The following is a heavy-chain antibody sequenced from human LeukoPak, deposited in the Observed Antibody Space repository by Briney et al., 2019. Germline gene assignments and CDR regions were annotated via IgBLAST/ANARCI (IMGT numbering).Heavy chain of an antibody. CDR2: IYSSGTT. J-gene: IGHJ4*02. Sequence: SETLSLTCVVSGGSVHRSFWTWVRQPPGKGLEWIGRIYSSGTTDYSPSLKSRLTIAIDTSKNQFSLRLASVTAADTAVYYCGRRPAVDGPIDNWGQGILVAVPS. D-gene: IGHD3/OR15-3a*01. CDR3: GRRPAVDGPIDN. CDR1: GGSVHRSF. V-gene: IGHV4-59*02.